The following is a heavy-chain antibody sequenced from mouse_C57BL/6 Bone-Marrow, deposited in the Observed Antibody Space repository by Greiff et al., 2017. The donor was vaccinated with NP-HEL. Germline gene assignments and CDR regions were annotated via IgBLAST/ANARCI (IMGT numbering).Heavy chain of an antibody. D-gene: IGHD3-3*01. CDR1: GYAFSSSW. CDR2: IYPGDGDT. V-gene: IGHV1-82*01. J-gene: IGHJ3*01. Sequence: QVQLQQSGPELVKPGASVKISCKASGYAFSSSWMNWVKQRHGKGLEWIGRIYPGDGDTNYNGKFKGKATLTADKSSSTAYMQLRSLTSEASAVYVVSRGRRAGLAYWGQGTLVTVSA. CDR3: SRGRRAGLAY.